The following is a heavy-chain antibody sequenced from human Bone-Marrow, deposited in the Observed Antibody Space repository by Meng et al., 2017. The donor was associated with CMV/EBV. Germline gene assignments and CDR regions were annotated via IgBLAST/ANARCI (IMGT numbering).Heavy chain of an antibody. D-gene: IGHD4-11*01. CDR1: GGSVSSSTYY. J-gene: IGHJ4*02. CDR3: ARDLTTIPGQNY. Sequence: SETLSLTCTVSGGSVSSSTYYWGWIRQPPGKGLEWIGNIYYSGNTYYNLSLKRRVTISRDNAKNSLYLKINSLRAEDTAVYYCARDLTTIPGQNYWGQGTLVTVSS. CDR2: IYYSGNT. V-gene: IGHV4-39*02.